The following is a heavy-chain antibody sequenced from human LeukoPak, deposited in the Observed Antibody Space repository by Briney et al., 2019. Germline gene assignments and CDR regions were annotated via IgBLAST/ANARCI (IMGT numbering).Heavy chain of an antibody. Sequence: PSETLSLTCAVYGGSFSGYYWSWIRQPPGKGLEWIGEINHSGSTNYNPSLKSRVTISVDTSKNQFSLKLSSVTAADTAVYYCVRVYCSGGSCYFGGTSGLDYWGQGTLVTVSS. J-gene: IGHJ4*02. D-gene: IGHD2-15*01. V-gene: IGHV4-34*01. CDR2: INHSGST. CDR3: VRVYCSGGSCYFGGTSGLDY. CDR1: GGSFSGYY.